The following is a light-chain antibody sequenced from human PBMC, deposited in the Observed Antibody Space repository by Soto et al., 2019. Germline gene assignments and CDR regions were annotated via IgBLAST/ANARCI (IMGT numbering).Light chain of an antibody. CDR3: QQYNSYLFT. CDR2: DAS. V-gene: IGKV1-5*01. Sequence: DIQMTQSPSILSASVGDRVTITCRASQSISSWLAWYQQKPGKAPKLLIYDASSLESGVPSRFSGSGSGTEFTLTISSLQPDDFATYYCQQYNSYLFTFGPGTKVDIK. CDR1: QSISSW. J-gene: IGKJ3*01.